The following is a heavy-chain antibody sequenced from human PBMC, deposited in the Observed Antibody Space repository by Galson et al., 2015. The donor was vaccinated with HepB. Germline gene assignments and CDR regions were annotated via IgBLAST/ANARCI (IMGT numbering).Heavy chain of an antibody. CDR1: GFSLSTSGMC. D-gene: IGHD4-17*01. V-gene: IGHV2-70*11. CDR3: ARIFNYGVTPYFDY. CDR2: IDWDDDK. J-gene: IGHJ4*02. Sequence: PALVKPTQTLTLTCTFSGFSLSTSGMCVSWIRQPPGKALEWLARIDWDDDKYYSTSLKTRLTISKDTSKNQVVLTMTNMDPVDTATYYCARIFNYGVTPYFDYWGQGTLVTVSS.